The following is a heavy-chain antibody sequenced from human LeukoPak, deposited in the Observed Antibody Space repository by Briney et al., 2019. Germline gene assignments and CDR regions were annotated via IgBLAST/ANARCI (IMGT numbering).Heavy chain of an antibody. CDR3: EREYSASEH. J-gene: IGHJ4*02. Sequence: ASVKVSCKASGYTFVGYYLHWVRQAPGQGLEWMAWIDPYTGNTHYAQKFQGRITVTRDTSVSTTYMELTWLTSDDTARYYCEREYSASEHWGQGTLVTVSS. CDR2: IDPYTGNT. V-gene: IGHV1-2*02. CDR1: GYTFVGYY. D-gene: IGHD5-12*01.